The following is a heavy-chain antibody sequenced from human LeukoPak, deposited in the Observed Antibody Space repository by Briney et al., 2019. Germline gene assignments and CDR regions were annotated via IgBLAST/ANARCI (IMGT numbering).Heavy chain of an antibody. CDR3: AREEWYYFDY. V-gene: IGHV3-30-3*01. CDR2: ISYDGSNK. CDR1: GFTFSYYT. D-gene: IGHD3-3*01. J-gene: IGHJ4*02. Sequence: PGGSLRLSCAASGFTFSYYTMHWVRQAPGKGLEWVAVISYDGSNKYYADSVKGRFTISRDNSKNTLYLQMNSLRAEDTAVYYCAREEWYYFDYWGQGTLVTVSS.